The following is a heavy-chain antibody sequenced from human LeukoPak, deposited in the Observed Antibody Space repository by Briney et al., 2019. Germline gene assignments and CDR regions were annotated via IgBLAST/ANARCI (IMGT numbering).Heavy chain of an antibody. Sequence: SETLSLICTVSGDSISSYYWRGIRQPPGKDLEWIGYIFYSGYTNYNPSLRSRVTISIDPSKAQFSLNLACVTAADTAVYYCARGGNPKYWYFNLWGRGTLVTVSS. D-gene: IGHD4-23*01. CDR2: IFYSGYT. CDR1: GDSISSYY. J-gene: IGHJ2*01. CDR3: ARGGNPKYWYFNL. V-gene: IGHV4-59*08.